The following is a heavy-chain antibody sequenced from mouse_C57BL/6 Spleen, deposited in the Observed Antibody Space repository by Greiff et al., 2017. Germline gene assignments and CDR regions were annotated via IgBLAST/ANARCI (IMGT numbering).Heavy chain of an antibody. V-gene: IGHV2-2*01. J-gene: IGHJ1*03. CDR3: ARCDYGYDGYWYFDV. D-gene: IGHD2-2*01. CDR1: GFSLTSYG. Sequence: QVQLQQSGPGLVQPSQSLSITCTVSGFSLTSYGVHWVRQSPGKGLEWLGVIWSGGSTDYNAAFISRLSISKDNSKSQVFFKMNSLQADDTAIYYCARCDYGYDGYWYFDVWGTGTTVTVSS. CDR2: IWSGGST.